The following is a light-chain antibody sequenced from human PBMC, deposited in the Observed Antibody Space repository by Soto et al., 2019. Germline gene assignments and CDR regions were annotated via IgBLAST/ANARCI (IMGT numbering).Light chain of an antibody. CDR3: QQRL. J-gene: IGKJ4*01. CDR2: DAS. CDR1: QSVISY. V-gene: IGKV3-11*01. Sequence: EIVLTQSPATLALSPGERATLSCRASQSVISYLAWYQQKHGQAPRLLIYDASNRATGIPARFSGSGSGTDFTLTISCLEPEDCEVYYCQQRLFGGGTKVEIK.